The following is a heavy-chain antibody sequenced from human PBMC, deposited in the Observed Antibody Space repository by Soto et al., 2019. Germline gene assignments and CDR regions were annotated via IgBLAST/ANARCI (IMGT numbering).Heavy chain of an antibody. CDR3: ARTAGDLDY. Sequence: QVQLVQSGAEVKKPGASVKVSCKTSGYTFTNYDINWVRQATGQGLECLGWTNPKSGYTGSAQKFRGSVTMTWDSSIRAAYMELHSRTSEDTAVYYCARTAGDLDYWGQGTLLTVSS. J-gene: IGHJ4*02. CDR2: TNPKSGYT. V-gene: IGHV1-8*01. D-gene: IGHD2-21*02. CDR1: GYTFTNYD.